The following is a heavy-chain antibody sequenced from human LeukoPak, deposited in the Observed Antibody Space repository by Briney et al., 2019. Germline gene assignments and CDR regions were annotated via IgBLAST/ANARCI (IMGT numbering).Heavy chain of an antibody. J-gene: IGHJ6*03. D-gene: IGHD6-6*01. V-gene: IGHV1-2*02. CDR1: GYTFTGYY. CDR2: INPNSGGT. CDR3: ARGEPRQSYSSSSVYYYYMDV. Sequence: GASVKVSCKASGYTFTGYYMHWVRQAPGQGLEWMGWINPNSGGTNYAQKFQGRVTMTRDTSISTAYMELSRLRSDDTAVYYCARGEPRQSYSSSSVYYYYMDVWGKGTTVTVSS.